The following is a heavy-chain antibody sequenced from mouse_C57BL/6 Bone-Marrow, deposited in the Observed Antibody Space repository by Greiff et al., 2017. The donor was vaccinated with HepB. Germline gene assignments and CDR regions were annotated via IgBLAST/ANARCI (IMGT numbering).Heavy chain of an antibody. J-gene: IGHJ1*03. Sequence: QVQLQQSGPELVKPGASVKISCKASGYTFTDYYMNWVNQRPGQGLEWIGWIFPGSGSTYYNEKFKGKATLTVDKAYSTAYMLLSSLTSEDSAVYFCARDYGRGWYFDVWGTGTTVTVSA. CDR3: ARDYGRGWYFDV. D-gene: IGHD1-1*01. V-gene: IGHV1-75*01. CDR1: GYTFTDYY. CDR2: IFPGSGST.